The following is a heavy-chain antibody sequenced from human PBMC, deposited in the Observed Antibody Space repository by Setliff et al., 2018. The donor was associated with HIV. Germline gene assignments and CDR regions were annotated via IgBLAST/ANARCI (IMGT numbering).Heavy chain of an antibody. J-gene: IGHJ4*02. V-gene: IGHV4-39*01. D-gene: IGHD3-22*01. Sequence: SETLSLTCTVSGDSVSSRSYYWSWIRQPPGKGLEWIGYIYYSGSTYYNPSLKSRVTISVDTSKNQFSLNLSSVTAADTAVYYCARRPYYDSSGYYNYWGQGTLVTVSS. CDR2: IYYSGST. CDR1: GDSVSSRSYY. CDR3: ARRPYYDSSGYYNY.